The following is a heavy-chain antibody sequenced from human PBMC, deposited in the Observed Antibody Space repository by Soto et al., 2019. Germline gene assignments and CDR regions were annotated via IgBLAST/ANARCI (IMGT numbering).Heavy chain of an antibody. J-gene: IGHJ4*02. CDR3: AKVRPPYGSGSYPFDY. Sequence: GSLRLSCAASGFTFSSYAMSWVRQAPGKGLEWVSAISGSGGSTYYADSVKGRFTISRDNSKNTLYLQMNSLRAEDTAVFYCAKVRPPYGSGSYPFDYWGQGTLVTVSS. D-gene: IGHD3-10*01. V-gene: IGHV3-23*01. CDR1: GFTFSSYA. CDR2: ISGSGGST.